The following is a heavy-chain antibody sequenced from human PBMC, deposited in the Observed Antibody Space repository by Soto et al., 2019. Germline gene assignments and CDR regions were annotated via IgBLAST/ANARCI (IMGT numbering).Heavy chain of an antibody. D-gene: IGHD1-26*01. Sequence: EVQLVESGGGLVQPGGSLRLSCAASGFTVSSNYMSWVRQAPGKGLEWVSVIYSGGSTYYADSVNDRFTISRDNSKNTRDRQMDSMSAADTAVYYSARGIEWQLLYYYMAGWDKVTTVIVSS. CDR2: IYSGGST. J-gene: IGHJ6*03. CDR3: ARGIEWQLLYYYMAG. V-gene: IGHV3-66*01. CDR1: GFTVSSNY.